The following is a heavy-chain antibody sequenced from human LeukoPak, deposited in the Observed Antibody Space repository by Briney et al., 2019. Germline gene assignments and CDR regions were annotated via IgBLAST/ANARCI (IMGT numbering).Heavy chain of an antibody. D-gene: IGHD6-6*01. V-gene: IGHV3-30*02. Sequence: GGSLRLSCAASGFTFSSYWMSWVRQAPGKGLEWVAFIRYDGSNKYYADSVKGRFTISRDNSKNTLYLQMNSLRAEDTAVYYCAKIWFRDSSSSSEDYWGQGTLVTVSS. CDR2: IRYDGSNK. CDR3: AKIWFRDSSSSSEDY. CDR1: GFTFSSYW. J-gene: IGHJ4*02.